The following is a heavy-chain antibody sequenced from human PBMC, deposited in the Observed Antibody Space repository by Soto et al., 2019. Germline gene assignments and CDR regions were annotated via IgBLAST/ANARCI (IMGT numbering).Heavy chain of an antibody. CDR2: IIPIFGTA. Sequence: QVQLVQSGAEVKKPGSSVKVSCKASGGTFSSYAISWVRQAPGQGLEWMGGIIPIFGTANYAQKFQGRVTIPADESTSTACRELSSLRSEDTAVYYCARSGVSPTDYYYGMDVWGQGTTVTVSS. D-gene: IGHD3-3*01. CDR3: ARSGVSPTDYYYGMDV. V-gene: IGHV1-69*01. J-gene: IGHJ6*02. CDR1: GGTFSSYA.